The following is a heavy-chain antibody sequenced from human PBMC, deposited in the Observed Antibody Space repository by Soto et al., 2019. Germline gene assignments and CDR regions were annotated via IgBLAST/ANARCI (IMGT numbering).Heavy chain of an antibody. Sequence: SVNVSCKASGYSFTDYHVHWARQAPGQGIEWLGRINPKSGGTSTAQKFQGWVTMTTDTSITTASMELTRLTSDGTAIYYCARGDSTDCSNGVCFFFYNHDMDVWGQGTTVTVSS. CDR2: INPKSGGT. D-gene: IGHD2-8*01. CDR3: ARGDSTDCSNGVCFFFYNHDMDV. V-gene: IGHV1-2*04. CDR1: GYSFTDYH. J-gene: IGHJ6*02.